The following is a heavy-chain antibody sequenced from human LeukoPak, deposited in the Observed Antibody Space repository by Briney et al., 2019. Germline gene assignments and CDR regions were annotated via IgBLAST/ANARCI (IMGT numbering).Heavy chain of an antibody. Sequence: GESLKISCKGSGYSFTSYWIGWVRQMPGKGLEWMGIIYPGDSDTRYSPSFQGQVTISADKSISTAYLQWSSLKASDTAMYYCARQTWSGYYSYYYYYMDVWGKGTTVTVSS. CDR3: ARQTWSGYYSYYYYYMDV. J-gene: IGHJ6*03. CDR1: GYSFTSYW. D-gene: IGHD3-3*01. V-gene: IGHV5-51*01. CDR2: IYPGDSDT.